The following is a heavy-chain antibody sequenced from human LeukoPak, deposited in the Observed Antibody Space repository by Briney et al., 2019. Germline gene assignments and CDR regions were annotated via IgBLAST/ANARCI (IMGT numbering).Heavy chain of an antibody. J-gene: IGHJ4*02. Sequence: PGGSLRLSCADSAFSFSDYAMHWVRQAPGKGLEWVALISPDGINKYYADSVKGQFTISRDNSKNTLYLQMISLRPEDTAFYYCARDVSGWYYFDYWGQGTLVTVSS. V-gene: IGHV3-30-3*01. D-gene: IGHD6-19*01. CDR1: AFSFSDYA. CDR2: ISPDGINK. CDR3: ARDVSGWYYFDY.